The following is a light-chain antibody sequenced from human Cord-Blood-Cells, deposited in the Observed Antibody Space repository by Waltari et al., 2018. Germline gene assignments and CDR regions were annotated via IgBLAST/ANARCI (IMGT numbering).Light chain of an antibody. J-gene: IGKJ4*01. CDR2: DAS. Sequence: DSQITQSASSLSASVGARVTITCQASQDISNYLNWYQQKPGKAPKLLIYDASNLETGVPARFSGSGSGTDFTFTISSLQSEDIATYYCQQYDNLPLTFGGGTQVEIK. CDR1: QDISNY. CDR3: QQYDNLPLT. V-gene: IGKV1-33*01.